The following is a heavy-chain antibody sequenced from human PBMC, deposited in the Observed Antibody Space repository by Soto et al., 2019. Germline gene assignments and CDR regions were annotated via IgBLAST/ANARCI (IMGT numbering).Heavy chain of an antibody. D-gene: IGHD3-10*01. CDR1: GFTVSSNY. CDR2: IYSGGST. J-gene: IGHJ4*02. V-gene: IGHV3-66*01. Sequence: EVQLVESGGGLVQPGGSLRLSCAASGFTVSSNYMSWVRQAPGKGLEWVSVIYSGGSTYYADSVEGRFTISRDNSKNTLYLQMNSVRAEDTAVYYCARGDHYYGSGSYAKLFDYWGQGTLVTVSS. CDR3: ARGDHYYGSGSYAKLFDY.